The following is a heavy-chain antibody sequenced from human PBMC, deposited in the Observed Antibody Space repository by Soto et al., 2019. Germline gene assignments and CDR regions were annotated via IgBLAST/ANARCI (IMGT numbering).Heavy chain of an antibody. CDR2: IIPILGIA. J-gene: IGHJ4*02. CDR3: AGIAPEVAGLDY. V-gene: IGHV1-69*02. Sequence: QVQLVQSGAEVKKPGSSVKVSCKASGGTFSSYTTSWVRQAPGQGLEWMGRIIPILGIANYAQKFQGRVTITADKATSTASMELSSMRSEDTAVYYWAGIAPEVAGLDYWGQGTLFTVSS. CDR1: GGTFSSYT. D-gene: IGHD6-19*01.